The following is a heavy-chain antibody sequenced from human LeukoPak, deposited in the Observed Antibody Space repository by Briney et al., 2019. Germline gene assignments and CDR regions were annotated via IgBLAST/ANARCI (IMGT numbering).Heavy chain of an antibody. J-gene: IGHJ5*02. Sequence: GGSLRLSCAASGFTFSSYSMNWVRQAPGKGLEWVSGISWNSGSIGYADSVKGRFTISRDNAKDSLYLQMNSLRAEDTALYYCAKGSYYYDPGGWFDPWGQGTLVTVSS. V-gene: IGHV3-9*01. CDR2: ISWNSGSI. CDR3: AKGSYYYDPGGWFDP. D-gene: IGHD3-22*01. CDR1: GFTFSSYS.